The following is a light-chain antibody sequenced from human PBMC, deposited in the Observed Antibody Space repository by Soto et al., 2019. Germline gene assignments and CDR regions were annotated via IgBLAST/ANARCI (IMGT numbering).Light chain of an antibody. J-gene: IGKJ3*01. Sequence: DIQMTQSPSSLSASIGDNVTMTCQASQDITNYLNWYQQKAGKPPKLLIFDAFSLEEGVPSRFSGSGSGTDFTLSITSLRPEDLGTYYCQQAASLPQTFGPGTKVD. CDR2: DAF. CDR1: QDITNY. V-gene: IGKV1-33*01. CDR3: QQAASLPQT.